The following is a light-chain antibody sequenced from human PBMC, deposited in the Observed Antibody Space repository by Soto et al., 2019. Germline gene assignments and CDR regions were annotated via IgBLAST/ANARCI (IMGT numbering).Light chain of an antibody. V-gene: IGKV3-15*01. CDR3: QQYNNWLMYT. Sequence: EIVLTQSPATLSSFPGGRVTLSCRASQSVSSNLAWYQQKPGQAPRLLIYGASTRATGIPARFSGSGSGTEFTLTISSLQSEDFAVYYCQQYNNWLMYTFGQGTKVDIK. CDR1: QSVSSN. J-gene: IGKJ2*01. CDR2: GAS.